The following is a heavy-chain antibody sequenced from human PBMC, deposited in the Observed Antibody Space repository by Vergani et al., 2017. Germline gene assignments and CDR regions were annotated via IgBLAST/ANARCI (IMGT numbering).Heavy chain of an antibody. CDR3: AKDIGRSGRTLYYFDY. CDR1: GFTFDDYA. Sequence: EVQLVESGGGLVQPGRSLRLSCAASGFTFDDYAMHWVRQAPGKGREWVSGISWNSGSIGYADSVKGRFTISRDNAKNSLYLQMNSLRAEDTALYYCAKDIGRSGRTLYYFDYWGQGTLVTVSS. J-gene: IGHJ4*02. D-gene: IGHD3-3*01. CDR2: ISWNSGSI. V-gene: IGHV3-9*01.